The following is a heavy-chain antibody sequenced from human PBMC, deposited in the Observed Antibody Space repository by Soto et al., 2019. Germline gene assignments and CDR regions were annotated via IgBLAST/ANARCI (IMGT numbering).Heavy chain of an antibody. CDR3: AQERPVSRSYGTNACDI. D-gene: IGHD1-26*01. J-gene: IGHJ3*02. Sequence: GVSLRLSCAASGFTFSSYAMSWVRQAPGKGLEWVSAISGSGGSTYYADSVKGRFTISRDNSKNTLYLQMNSLRAEDTAVYYCAQERPVSRSYGTNACDIWGQWTMVTVSS. V-gene: IGHV3-23*01. CDR2: ISGSGGST. CDR1: GFTFSSYA.